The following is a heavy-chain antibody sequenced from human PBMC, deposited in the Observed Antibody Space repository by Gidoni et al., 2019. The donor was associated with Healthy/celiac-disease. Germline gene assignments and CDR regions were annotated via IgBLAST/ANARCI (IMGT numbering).Heavy chain of an antibody. Sequence: EVQLVESGGGLVKPGGSLSLSCAASGFTFSSYSMNWVRQAPGKGLEWVSSISSSSSYIYYADSVKGRFTISRDNAKNSLYLQMNSLRAEDTAVYYCARDIWRYYDSSDAFDIWGQGTMVTVSS. CDR2: ISSSSSYI. CDR3: ARDIWRYYDSSDAFDI. CDR1: GFTFSSYS. V-gene: IGHV3-21*01. J-gene: IGHJ3*02. D-gene: IGHD3-22*01.